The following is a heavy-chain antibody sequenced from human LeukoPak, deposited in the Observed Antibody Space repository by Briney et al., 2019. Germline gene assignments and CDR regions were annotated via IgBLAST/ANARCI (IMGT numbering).Heavy chain of an antibody. J-gene: IGHJ4*02. CDR3: AANSPTYYDFWSGYYNFDY. CDR1: GFTFSSYA. D-gene: IGHD3-3*01. V-gene: IGHV3-23*01. CDR2: ISGSGGST. Sequence: GGSLRLSCAASGFTFSSYAMSWVRQAPGKGLEWVSAISGSGGSTYYADSVKGRITISRDNSKNTLYLQMNSLRAEDTAVYYCAANSPTYYDFWSGYYNFDYWGQGTLVTVSS.